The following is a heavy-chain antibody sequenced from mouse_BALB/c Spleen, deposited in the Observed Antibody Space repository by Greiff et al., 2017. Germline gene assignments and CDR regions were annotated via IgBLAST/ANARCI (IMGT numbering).Heavy chain of an antibody. D-gene: IGHD2-3*01. CDR1: GDSITSGY. CDR3: ARSMSYDGYYFFAY. V-gene: IGHV3-8*02. J-gene: IGHJ3*01. Sequence: EVQLVESGPSLVKPSQTLSLTCSVTGDSITSGYWNWIRKFPGNKLEYMGYISYSGSTYYNPSLKSRISITRDTSKNQYYLQLNSVTTEDTATYYCARSMSYDGYYFFAYWGQGTLVTVSA. CDR2: ISYSGST.